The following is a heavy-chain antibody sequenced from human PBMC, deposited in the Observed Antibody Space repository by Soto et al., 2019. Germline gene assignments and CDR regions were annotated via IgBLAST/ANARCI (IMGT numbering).Heavy chain of an antibody. Sequence: PGGSLRLSCAASGFTFSSYAMSWVRQAPGKGLEWVSAISGSGGSTYYADSVKGRFTISRDNSKNTLYLQMNSLRAEDTAVYYCAKWRTPYYDILTGFDYWGQGTLVTVAS. J-gene: IGHJ4*02. V-gene: IGHV3-23*01. CDR2: ISGSGGST. D-gene: IGHD3-9*01. CDR1: GFTFSSYA. CDR3: AKWRTPYYDILTGFDY.